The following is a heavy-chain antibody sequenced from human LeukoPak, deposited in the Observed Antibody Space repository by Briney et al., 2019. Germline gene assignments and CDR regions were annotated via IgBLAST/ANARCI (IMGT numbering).Heavy chain of an antibody. CDR3: AREYDFWTGTDFSRGWLDP. CDR2: IYISGTT. D-gene: IGHD3-3*01. J-gene: IGHJ5*02. CDR1: GVSINDHY. Sequence: SETLSLTCTISGVSINDHYWAWIRQSAGKGLEWIGHIYISGTTDYNPSLRSRVTISLDMSKNSFSLRLNSVTAADTAIYFCAREYDFWTGTDFSRGWLDPWGQGILVTVSS. V-gene: IGHV4-4*07.